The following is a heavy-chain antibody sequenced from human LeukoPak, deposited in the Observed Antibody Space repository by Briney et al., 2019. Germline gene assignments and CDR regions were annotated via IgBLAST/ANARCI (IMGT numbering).Heavy chain of an antibody. D-gene: IGHD5-24*01. Sequence: GESLKISCKGLGYSFSSYWNAWVRQRPGKGLEWMGIIYPGGSETRYDPSFQGQITISADSSTSTAYLQWSSLRASDTAMYYGASASRDGYNQNFDHWGQGTLVTVSS. V-gene: IGHV5-51*01. CDR3: ASASRDGYNQNFDH. CDR1: GYSFSSYW. J-gene: IGHJ4*02. CDR2: IYPGGSET.